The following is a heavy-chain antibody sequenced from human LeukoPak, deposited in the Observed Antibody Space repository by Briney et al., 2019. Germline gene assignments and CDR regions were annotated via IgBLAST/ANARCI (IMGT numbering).Heavy chain of an antibody. CDR2: ISAYNGNT. J-gene: IGHJ3*02. CDR3: ARGGAGYFDPDAFDI. V-gene: IGHV1-18*04. D-gene: IGHD3-9*01. CDR1: GYTFTSYG. Sequence: ASVKVSCKASGYTFTSYGISWVRQAPGQGLEWMGWISAYNGNTNYAQKLQGRVTMTTDTSTSTAYMELRSLRSGDTAVYYCARGGAGYFDPDAFDIWGQGTMVTVSS.